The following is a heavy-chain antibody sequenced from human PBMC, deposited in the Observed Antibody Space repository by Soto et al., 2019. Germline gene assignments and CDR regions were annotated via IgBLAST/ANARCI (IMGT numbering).Heavy chain of an antibody. CDR2: IHGDGGKI. J-gene: IGHJ4*02. CDR3: ARDFYGGYTYGPGDY. CDR1: GFTFNSYA. V-gene: IGHV3-7*01. D-gene: IGHD5-18*01. Sequence: GGSLRLSCAASGFTFNSYAMTWVRQAPGKGLEWVANIHGDGGKIYYVDSVKGRFTISRDNAKRSLYLQMNSLRAEDTAVYYCARDFYGGYTYGPGDYWGQGALVTVSS.